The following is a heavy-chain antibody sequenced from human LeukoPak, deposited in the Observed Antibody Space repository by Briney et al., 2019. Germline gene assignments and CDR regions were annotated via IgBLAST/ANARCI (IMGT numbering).Heavy chain of an antibody. V-gene: IGHV3-23*01. J-gene: IGHJ5*02. D-gene: IGHD6-19*01. CDR1: GYSISSGYY. Sequence: ETLSLTCTVSGYSISSGYYWGWVRQAPGKGLEWVSTISRSGASTYYADSVKGRFTISRDNSKNTLYLQMNSLRAEDTAVYYCAKDSSGWYHWFDPWGQGTLVTVSS. CDR2: ISRSGAST. CDR3: AKDSSGWYHWFDP.